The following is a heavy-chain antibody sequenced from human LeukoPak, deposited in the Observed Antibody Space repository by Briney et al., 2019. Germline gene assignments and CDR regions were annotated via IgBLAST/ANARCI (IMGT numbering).Heavy chain of an antibody. D-gene: IGHD5-12*01. CDR3: ARHQGDDIVATNWFDP. V-gene: IGHV4-39*01. J-gene: IGHJ5*02. CDR1: GGSISSSSYY. CDR2: IYYSGST. Sequence: SETLSLTCTVSGGSISSSSYYWGWIRQPPGKGLEWIGSIYYSGSTYYNSSLKSRVTISVDTSKNQFSLNLSSVTAADTAVYYCARHQGDDIVATNWFDPWGQGTLVTVSS.